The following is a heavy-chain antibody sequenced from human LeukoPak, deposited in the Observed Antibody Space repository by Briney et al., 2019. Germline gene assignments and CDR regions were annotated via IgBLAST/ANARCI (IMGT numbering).Heavy chain of an antibody. CDR1: GFTFSSYA. J-gene: IGHJ4*02. V-gene: IGHV3-30-3*01. CDR2: ISYDGSNK. CDR3: AREDY. Sequence: GGSLRLSCAASGFTFSSYAMYWVRQAPGKGLEWVAVISYDGSNKYYADSVKGRFTISRDNSKNTLYLQMNSLGAEATALYYCAREDYWGQGTLVTVSS.